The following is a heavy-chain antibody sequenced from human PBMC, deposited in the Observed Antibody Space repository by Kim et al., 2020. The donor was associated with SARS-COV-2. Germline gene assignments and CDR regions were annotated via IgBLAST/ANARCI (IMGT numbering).Heavy chain of an antibody. CDR2: ISSSGSTI. Sequence: GGSLRLSCAASGFTFSDYYMSWIRQAPGKGLEWVSYISSSGSTIYYADSVKGRFTISRDNAKNSQYLQMNSLRAEDTAVYYCAREVVVAASGMDVWGQGTTVTVSS. CDR1: GFTFSDYY. CDR3: AREVVVAASGMDV. J-gene: IGHJ6*02. D-gene: IGHD2-15*01. V-gene: IGHV3-11*01.